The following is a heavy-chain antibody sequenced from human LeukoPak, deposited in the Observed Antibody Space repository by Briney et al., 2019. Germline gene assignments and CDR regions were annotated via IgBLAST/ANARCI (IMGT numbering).Heavy chain of an antibody. Sequence: GGSLRFSCAASGFTFSSHWMSWVRQAPGKGLEWVANIKEDGSEIYYVDSVKGRFTISRDNAKNSLYLQMNSLRAEDTAVYYCTRRGYGYWGQGTLVTVSS. CDR3: TRRGYGY. CDR1: GFTFSSHW. J-gene: IGHJ4*02. CDR2: IKEDGSEI. V-gene: IGHV3-7*01. D-gene: IGHD5-18*01.